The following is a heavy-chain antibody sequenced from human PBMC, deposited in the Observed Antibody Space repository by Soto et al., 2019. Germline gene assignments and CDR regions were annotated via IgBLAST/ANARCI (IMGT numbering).Heavy chain of an antibody. CDR3: AKAISTSRTLLDY. J-gene: IGHJ4*02. CDR2: TSANGGST. CDR1: GFTFSSHA. Sequence: EVQLLESGGGLVQPGGSLRLSCAASGFTFSSHAMSWVRQAPGKGLEWVSGTSANGGSTYYTDTVKGRFTISRDNAKNTLYLQKNSRIAEDTAVYYCAKAISTSRTLLDYWGQGTPVTVSS. D-gene: IGHD3-9*01. V-gene: IGHV3-23*01.